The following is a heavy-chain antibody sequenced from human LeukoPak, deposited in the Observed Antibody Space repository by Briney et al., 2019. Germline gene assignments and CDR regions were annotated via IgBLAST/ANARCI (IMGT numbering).Heavy chain of an antibody. CDR2: ISYDGSNK. CDR1: GFTFSSYG. J-gene: IGHJ4*02. D-gene: IGHD1-1*01. CDR3: AKVSRTTGTPWEFDY. V-gene: IGHV3-30*18. Sequence: GGSLRLSCAASGFTFSSYGMHWVRQAPGKGLEWVAVISYDGSNKYYADSVKGRFTISRDNSKNTLYLQMNSLGAEDTAVYYCAKVSRTTGTPWEFDYWGQGTLVTVSS.